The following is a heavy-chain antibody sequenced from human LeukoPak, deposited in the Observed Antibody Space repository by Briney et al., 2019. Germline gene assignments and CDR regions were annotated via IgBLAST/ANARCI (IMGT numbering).Heavy chain of an antibody. J-gene: IGHJ3*01. D-gene: IGHD2-21*01. CDR1: GFTFSAYA. V-gene: IGHV3-23*01. Sequence: TGGSLRLSCEASGFTFSAYAMTWVRQAPGKGLEWVSSIGSDNKPHYSESVKGRFAISRDNSKSMLFLQLNSLRDEDTAVYYCARDRRLTHDAFDVWGQGTLVTVS. CDR2: IGSDNKP. CDR3: ARDRRLTHDAFDV.